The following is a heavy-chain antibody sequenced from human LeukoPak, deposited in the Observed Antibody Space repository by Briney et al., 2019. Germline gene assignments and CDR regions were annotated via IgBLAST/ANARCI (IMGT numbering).Heavy chain of an antibody. D-gene: IGHD1-7*01. V-gene: IGHV1-18*01. CDR3: ARDLTGTSANWFDP. CDR2: VSAYNGNT. J-gene: IGHJ5*02. Sequence: ASVKVSCKASGYTFTSYGISWVRQAPGQGREWMGWVSAYNGNTNYAQKLQGRVTMTTDTSTSTAYMELRSLRSDDTAVYYCARDLTGTSANWFDPWGQGTLVTVSS. CDR1: GYTFTSYG.